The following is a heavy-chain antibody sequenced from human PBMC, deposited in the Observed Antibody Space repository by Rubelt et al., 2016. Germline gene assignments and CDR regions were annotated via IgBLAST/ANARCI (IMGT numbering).Heavy chain of an antibody. CDR2: IIPTLGIA. J-gene: IGHJ5*02. CDR3: ARVGTAMVTT. D-gene: IGHD5-18*01. V-gene: IGHV1-69*04. Sequence: SWVRQAPGQGLEWMGRIIPTLGIANYVQKFQGRVTITADKSTSTAYMELSSLRSADTAVYYCARVGTAMVTTWGQGTLVTVSS.